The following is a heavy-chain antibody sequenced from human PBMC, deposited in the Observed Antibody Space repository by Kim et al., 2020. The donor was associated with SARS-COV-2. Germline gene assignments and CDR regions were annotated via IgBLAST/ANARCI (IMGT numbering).Heavy chain of an antibody. Sequence: GGSLRLSCAASGFTFGDYAMHWVRQAPGKGLEWVSGISWNSDNIAYADSVKGRFTISRDNAKNSLYLQMNSLRTEDTALYYCAKGAYSSSWYRFDPWGQGTLVTVSS. V-gene: IGHV3-9*01. CDR2: ISWNSDNI. D-gene: IGHD6-13*01. CDR3: AKGAYSSSWYRFDP. CDR1: GFTFGDYA. J-gene: IGHJ5*02.